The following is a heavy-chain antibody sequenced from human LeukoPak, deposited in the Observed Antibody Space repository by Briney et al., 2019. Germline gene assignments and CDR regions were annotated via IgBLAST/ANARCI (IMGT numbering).Heavy chain of an antibody. CDR3: ARRARWAQDFDY. CDR2: IYYSGCT. Sequence: KPSETLSLTCTVSGGSLSGYYWRWMRQPPGKGLEWFAYIYYSGCTSYHPSLKSRVTISVHTSKNQFSLGLSSVTAADTAVYYCARRARWAQDFDYWGQGTLVTVSS. D-gene: IGHD5-24*01. CDR1: GGSLSGYY. V-gene: IGHV4-59*08. J-gene: IGHJ4*02.